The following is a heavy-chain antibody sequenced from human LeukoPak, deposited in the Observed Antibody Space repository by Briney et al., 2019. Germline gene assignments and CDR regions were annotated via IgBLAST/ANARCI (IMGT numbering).Heavy chain of an antibody. CDR3: ARGVRYGRRAYYYMDV. CDR1: GYTFTSYY. J-gene: IGHJ6*03. Sequence: EASVTVSCKASGYTFTSYYMHWVRQAPGQGLEWMGIINPRGGSTSYAQEFQGRVTMTRDMSTSTVYMELSSLRSEDTAVYYCARGVRYGRRAYYYMDVWGKGTTVTVSS. D-gene: IGHD3-10*01. CDR2: INPRGGST. V-gene: IGHV1-46*01.